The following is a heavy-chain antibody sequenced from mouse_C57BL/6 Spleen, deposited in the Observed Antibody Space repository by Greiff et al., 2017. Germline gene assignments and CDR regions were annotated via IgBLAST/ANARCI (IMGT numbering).Heavy chain of an antibody. Sequence: VQLQQSGAELVRPGASVTLSCKASGYTFTDYEMHWVKQTPVHGLEWIGAIDPETGGTAYNQKFKGKAILTADKSSSTAYMELRSLTSEDSAVYYCTRQNWDDFDYWGQGTTLTVAS. CDR3: TRQNWDDFDY. V-gene: IGHV1-15*01. CDR1: GYTFTDYE. J-gene: IGHJ2*01. D-gene: IGHD4-1*01. CDR2: IDPETGGT.